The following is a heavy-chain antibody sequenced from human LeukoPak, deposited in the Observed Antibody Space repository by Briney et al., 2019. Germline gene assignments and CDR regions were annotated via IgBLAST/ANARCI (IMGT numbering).Heavy chain of an antibody. Sequence: PGGSLRLPCAASGFTFDDYAMHWVRQAPGKGLEWVSGISWNSGSIGYADSVKGRFTISRDNAKNSLYLQMNSLRAEDTALYYCAKDPTYNWNSDGFDYWGQGTLVTVSS. D-gene: IGHD1-7*01. CDR3: AKDPTYNWNSDGFDY. J-gene: IGHJ4*02. V-gene: IGHV3-9*01. CDR1: GFTFDDYA. CDR2: ISWNSGSI.